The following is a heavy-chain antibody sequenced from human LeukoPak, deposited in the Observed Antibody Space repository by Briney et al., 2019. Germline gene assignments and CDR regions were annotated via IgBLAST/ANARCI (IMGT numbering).Heavy chain of an antibody. CDR2: ISGSGGST. Sequence: GALRLSCVASGFIFSSYGMSWVRQAPGKGLEWVSAISGSGGSTYYADSVKGRFTISRDNSKNTLYLQMNSLRAEDTAVYYCAKDRPTVVTRRHYFDYWGQGTLVTVSS. J-gene: IGHJ4*02. CDR3: AKDRPTVVTRRHYFDY. V-gene: IGHV3-23*01. D-gene: IGHD4-23*01. CDR1: GFIFSSYG.